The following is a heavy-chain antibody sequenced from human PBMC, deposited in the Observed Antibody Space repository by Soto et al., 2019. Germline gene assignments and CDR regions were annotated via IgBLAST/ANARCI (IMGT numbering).Heavy chain of an antibody. J-gene: IGHJ4*02. CDR1: GFTFSSYG. CDR2: ISDTGSSH. CDR3: ANDRGGDCPDNRCYSGADY. D-gene: IGHD2-21*02. Sequence: GALRLSCVGSGFTFSSYGMHWVRQAPGKGLECVAVISDTGSSHYYAASVEGRFTIARENSKNTLSLHMDRLRVEDTAGYYWANDRGGDCPDNRCYSGADYWGQGTPVTRLL. V-gene: IGHV3-30*18.